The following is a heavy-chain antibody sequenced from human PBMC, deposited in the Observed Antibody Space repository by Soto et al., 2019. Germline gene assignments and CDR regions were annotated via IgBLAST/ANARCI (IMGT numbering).Heavy chain of an antibody. CDR2: ISSSSSTI. J-gene: IGHJ3*01. D-gene: IGHD3-16*01. V-gene: IGHV3-48*01. CDR3: AILPGYLGAFDF. CDR1: GFTFSSYS. Sequence: EVQLVESGGGLVQPGGSLRLSCAASGFTFSSYSMNWVRQAPGKRLEWVSYISSSSSTIYYADSVKGRFTISRDNAKNSLSLLMDCVMAGDTAVYCCAILPGYLGAFDFWGQGTMVTVSP.